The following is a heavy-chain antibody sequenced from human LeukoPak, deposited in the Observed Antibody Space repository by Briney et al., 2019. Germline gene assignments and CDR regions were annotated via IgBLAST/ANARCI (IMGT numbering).Heavy chain of an antibody. V-gene: IGHV4-39*07. D-gene: IGHD3-16*01. Sequence: PSETLSLTCTVSGGSISSSSYYWGWIRQPPGKGLEWIGTIYYSGTTYYNPSLKSRVTISIDTSKNQFSLKLSSETAADTAVYYCTRGAGWLIDYWGQGILVTVSS. CDR2: IYYSGTT. J-gene: IGHJ4*02. CDR1: GGSISSSSYY. CDR3: TRGAGWLIDY.